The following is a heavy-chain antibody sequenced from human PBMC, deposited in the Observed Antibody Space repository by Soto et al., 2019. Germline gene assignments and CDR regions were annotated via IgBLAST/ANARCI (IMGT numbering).Heavy chain of an antibody. CDR3: AKRQQLVRGYNWFDP. CDR1: GFTFSSYG. Sequence: QVQLVESGGGVVQPGRSLRLSCAASGFTFSSYGMHWVRQAPGKGLEWVAVISYDGSNKYYADSVKGRFTISRDNSKNTLYLQMTSLRAEDTVVYYCAKRQQLVRGYNWFDPWGQGTLVTVSS. V-gene: IGHV3-30*18. CDR2: ISYDGSNK. J-gene: IGHJ5*02. D-gene: IGHD6-13*01.